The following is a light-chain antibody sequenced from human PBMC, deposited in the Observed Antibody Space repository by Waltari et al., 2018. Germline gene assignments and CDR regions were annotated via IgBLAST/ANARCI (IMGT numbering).Light chain of an antibody. J-gene: IGKJ1*01. V-gene: IGKV3-15*01. CDR3: LQYNHWPPWT. CDR1: QIVGRK. CDR2: DAY. Sequence: EIEMTQSPATLSVSPGERAPLSCRASQIVGRKLAWYQQKPGQAPRLLIYDAYTRATGIPARFTGSGSGTEFTLTISSLQSEDFAVYHCLQYNHWPPWTFGQGTKVEIK.